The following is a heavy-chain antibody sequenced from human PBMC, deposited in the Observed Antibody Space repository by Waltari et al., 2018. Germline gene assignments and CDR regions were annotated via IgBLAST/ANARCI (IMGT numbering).Heavy chain of an antibody. CDR2: ISSSGDIT. J-gene: IGHJ5*02. V-gene: IGHV3-48*01. CDR1: GFTFSTYN. CDR3: AREGSGFDP. Sequence: EVQLVESGGGLVQPGGSLRLSYAASGFTFSTYNFNWVRQAPGRGLQWVSFISSSGDITYYTDSVKGRFTISRDIAKNSLYLQMNSLRVEDTAVYYCAREGSGFDPWGQGTLVTVSS.